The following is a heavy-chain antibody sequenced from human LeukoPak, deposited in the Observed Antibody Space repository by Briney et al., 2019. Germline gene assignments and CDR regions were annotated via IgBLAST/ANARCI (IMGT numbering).Heavy chain of an antibody. V-gene: IGHV4-4*07. D-gene: IGHD6-19*01. CDR1: GGSIISYY. J-gene: IGHJ4*02. CDR2: IYTSGST. CDR3: ARSFISVAGTFDS. Sequence: SETLSLTCTVSGGSIISYYWSWIRQPAGKGLEWIGRIYTSGSTNYNPSFKSRVTMSVDTSKNQFSLRLSSVTAADTAVYYCARSFISVAGTFDSWGQGTLVTVSS.